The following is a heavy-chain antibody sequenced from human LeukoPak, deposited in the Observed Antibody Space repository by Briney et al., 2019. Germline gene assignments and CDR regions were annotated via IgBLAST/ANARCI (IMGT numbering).Heavy chain of an antibody. Sequence: PGGSLRLSCAASGFTFSSYSMNWVRQPPGKGLEWVSSISSSSSYIYYADSVKGRFTISRDNAKNSLYLQMNSLRAEDTAVYYCASGAMVRGVISFWGQGTLVTVSS. CDR3: ASGAMVRGVISF. CDR1: GFTFSSYS. D-gene: IGHD3-10*01. V-gene: IGHV3-21*01. J-gene: IGHJ4*02. CDR2: ISSSSSYI.